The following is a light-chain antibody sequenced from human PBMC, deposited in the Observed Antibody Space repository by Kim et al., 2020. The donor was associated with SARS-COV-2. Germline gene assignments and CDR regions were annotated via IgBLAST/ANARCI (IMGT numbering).Light chain of an antibody. V-gene: IGLV4-69*01. CDR1: SGHSTYA. CDR2: LNSDGTH. Sequence: ASVQVTCTLSSGHSTYAISWYQQQPEKGPRYLMKLNSDGTHSKGDGIPDRFSGSSSGAERYLTISSLQSEDEADYSCQTWGTGIWVFGGGTQLTVL. CDR3: QTWGTGIWV. J-gene: IGLJ3*02.